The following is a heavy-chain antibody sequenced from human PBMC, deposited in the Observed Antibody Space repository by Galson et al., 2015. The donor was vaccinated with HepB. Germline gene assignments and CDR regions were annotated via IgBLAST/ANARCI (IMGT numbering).Heavy chain of an antibody. V-gene: IGHV3-66*01. D-gene: IGHD6-6*01. CDR1: GFTVSSNY. CDR3: AREPPEYSSPSDFDY. CDR2: IYSGGST. J-gene: IGHJ4*02. Sequence: SLRLSCAASGFTVSSNYMSWVRRAPGKGLEWVSVIYSGGSTYYADSVKGRFTISRDNSKNTLYLQMNSLRAEDTAVYYCAREPPEYSSPSDFDYWGQGTLVTVSS.